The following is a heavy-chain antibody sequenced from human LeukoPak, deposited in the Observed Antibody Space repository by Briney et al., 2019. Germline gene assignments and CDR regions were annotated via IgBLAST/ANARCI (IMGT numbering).Heavy chain of an antibody. Sequence: ASVKVSCKASGYTFTGYYMHWVRQAPGQGLEWMGWINPNSGGTKYAQKLLGRVTVTRDTSISTAYMQLSRLRSDDTAVYYCARDYDFWSGSPWGQGTLVTVSS. CDR3: ARDYDFWSGSP. CDR2: INPNSGGT. J-gene: IGHJ5*02. V-gene: IGHV1-2*02. CDR1: GYTFTGYY. D-gene: IGHD3-3*01.